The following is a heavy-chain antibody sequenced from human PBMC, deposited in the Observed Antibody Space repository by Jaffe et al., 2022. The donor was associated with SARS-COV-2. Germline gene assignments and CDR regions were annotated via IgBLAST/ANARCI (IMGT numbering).Heavy chain of an antibody. V-gene: IGHV3-30-3*01. D-gene: IGHD3-22*01. CDR2: ISYDGNNK. CDR1: GFTFSSYA. Sequence: QVQLVESGGGVVQPGRSLRLSCAASGFTFSSYAMHWVRQAPGKGLEWVAVISYDGNNKYYADSVKGRFTISRDTSKNTLYLQMNSLRTEDTAVYYCARDYDSTGYLTWGQGTLVTVSS. J-gene: IGHJ5*02. CDR3: ARDYDSTGYLT.